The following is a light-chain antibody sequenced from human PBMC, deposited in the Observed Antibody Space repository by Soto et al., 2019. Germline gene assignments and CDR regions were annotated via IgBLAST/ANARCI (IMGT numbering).Light chain of an antibody. CDR2: EVS. CDR3: RSYTSSSTPYV. Sequence: QSALTQPASVSGSPGQSITISCTGTSSDGGGYNYVSWYQQHPGKAPKLMIYEVSNRPSGVSNRFSGSKSGNTASLTISGLQDEDEADYYCRSYTSSSTPYVFGPGTKVTVL. J-gene: IGLJ1*01. V-gene: IGLV2-14*01. CDR1: SSDGGGYNY.